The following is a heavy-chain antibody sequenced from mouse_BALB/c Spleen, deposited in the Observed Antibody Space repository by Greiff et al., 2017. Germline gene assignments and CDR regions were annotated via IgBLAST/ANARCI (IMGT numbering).Heavy chain of an antibody. V-gene: IGHV3-2*02. D-gene: IGHD2-4*01. CDR3: ARNYDYDGGFAY. CDR2: ISYSGST. CDR1: GYSITSDYA. Sequence: DVKLQESGPGLVKPSQSLSLTCTVTGYSITSDYAWNWIRQFPGNKLEWMGYISYSGSTSYNPSLKSRISITRDTSKNQFFLQLNSVTTEDTATYYCARNYDYDGGFAYWGQGTLVTVSA. J-gene: IGHJ3*01.